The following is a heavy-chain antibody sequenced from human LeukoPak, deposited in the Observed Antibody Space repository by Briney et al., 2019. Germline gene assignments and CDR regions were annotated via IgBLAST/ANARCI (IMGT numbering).Heavy chain of an antibody. J-gene: IGHJ4*02. Sequence: TSETLSLTCTVSGGSISSSSYYGGWLRQPPGKGLEWVGSIYYSGSSYYNPSLKSRVTISVDTSKNQFSLKLSSVTAADTAVYYCARQLGYCSGGSCYPLDYWGQGTLVAVSS. CDR3: ARQLGYCSGGSCYPLDY. V-gene: IGHV4-39*01. CDR1: GGSISSSSYY. CDR2: IYYSGSS. D-gene: IGHD2-15*01.